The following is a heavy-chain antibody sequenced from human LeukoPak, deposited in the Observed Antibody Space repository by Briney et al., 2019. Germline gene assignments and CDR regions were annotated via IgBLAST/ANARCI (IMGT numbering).Heavy chain of an antibody. V-gene: IGHV1-2*02. D-gene: IGHD3-16*01. CDR3: ARDFYVWGSDFDY. CDR2: INPNSGGT. Sequence: ASVKVSCKASGYTFTAYYMHWVRQAPGQGLEWMGWINPNSGGTNYAQKFQGRVTMTRDTSISTAYMELSRLRSDDTAVYYCARDFYVWGSDFDYWGQGTLVTVSS. CDR1: GYTFTAYY. J-gene: IGHJ4*02.